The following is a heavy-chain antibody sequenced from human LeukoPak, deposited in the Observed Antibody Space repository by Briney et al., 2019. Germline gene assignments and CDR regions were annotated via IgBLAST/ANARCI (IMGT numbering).Heavy chain of an antibody. D-gene: IGHD6-13*01. V-gene: IGHV3-23*01. CDR3: AKDNSIAAAGSYFDY. CDR1: GFTFSSYA. Sequence: PGGSPRLSCAASGFTFSSYAMSWVRQAPGKGLEGVSAISGSGGSTYYADSVKGRFTISRDNSKNTLYLQMNSLRAEDTAVYYCAKDNSIAAAGSYFDYWGQGTLVTVSS. J-gene: IGHJ4*02. CDR2: ISGSGGST.